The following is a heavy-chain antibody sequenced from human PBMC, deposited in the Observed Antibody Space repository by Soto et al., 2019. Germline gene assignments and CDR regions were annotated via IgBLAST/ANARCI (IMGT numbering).Heavy chain of an antibody. Sequence: VQLQGSGPGLVKPSQTLSLTCTVSGASVNTGDYYWSYIRQPPGKGLEWLGYIFYSGDTYYTPSLKSRATISLNTSRNQFSLTLTSVTDADTAVYYCLGTGTTHDFCGQGTLVTVSS. J-gene: IGHJ1*01. CDR1: GASVNTGDYY. V-gene: IGHV4-30-4*01. CDR3: LGTGTTHDF. D-gene: IGHD1-7*01. CDR2: IFYSGDT.